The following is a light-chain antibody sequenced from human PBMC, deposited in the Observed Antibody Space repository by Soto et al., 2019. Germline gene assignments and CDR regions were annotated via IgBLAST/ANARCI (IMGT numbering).Light chain of an antibody. CDR1: QSINSG. CDR2: KAY. CDR3: QQYNYLWT. J-gene: IGKJ1*01. V-gene: IGKV1-5*03. Sequence: LQMTQSPSTLSASVGDTVTITCRASQSINSGLAWYQQKPGRAPKLLIYKAYSLESGVPSRFSGSRYGTEFTLTISSLLPEDFATYYCQQYNYLWTFGQGTKVEIK.